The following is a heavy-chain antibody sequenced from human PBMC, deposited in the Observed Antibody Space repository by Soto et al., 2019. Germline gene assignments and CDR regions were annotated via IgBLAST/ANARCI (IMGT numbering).Heavy chain of an antibody. J-gene: IGHJ4*02. CDR2: IYYSGST. Sequence: QVQLQESGPGLMKPSQTLSLTCTVSGGSISSGGYYWSWIRQHPGKGLEGLGYIYYSGSTYYNPSLESRVTISVDTSKNQFSLKLSSVTAADTAVYYCARAQGSSEYFDYWGQGTLVTVSS. CDR3: ARAQGSSEYFDY. D-gene: IGHD6-6*01. V-gene: IGHV4-31*03. CDR1: GGSISSGGYY.